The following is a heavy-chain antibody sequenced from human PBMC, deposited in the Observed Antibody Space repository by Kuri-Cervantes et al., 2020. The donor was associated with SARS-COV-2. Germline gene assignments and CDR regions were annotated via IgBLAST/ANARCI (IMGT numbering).Heavy chain of an antibody. J-gene: IGHJ5*02. D-gene: IGHD6-13*01. CDR3: ARGHTSSSWDNWFDP. V-gene: IGHV4-4*07. Sequence: ESLKISCTVSGGSISSYYWSWIRQPAGKGLEWIGRIYTSGSTNYNPSLKSRVTMSVDTSKNQFSLKLSSVTAADTAVYYCARGHTSSSWDNWFDPWGQGTLVTVSS. CDR1: GGSISSYY. CDR2: IYTSGST.